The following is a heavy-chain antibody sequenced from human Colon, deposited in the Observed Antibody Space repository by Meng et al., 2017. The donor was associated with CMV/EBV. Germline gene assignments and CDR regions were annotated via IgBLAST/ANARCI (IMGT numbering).Heavy chain of an antibody. Sequence: SVKVSCKASGGTFSSYSISWVRQAPGQGLEWMGRIIPIIDIANYAQKFQDRVTITADKSTGTVYMELSGLRFEDTAIYYCARTTRDIVTGWKAFDMWGQGTKVTVSS. CDR3: ARTTRDIVTGWKAFDM. J-gene: IGHJ3*02. D-gene: IGHD3-9*01. CDR2: IIPIIDIA. V-gene: IGHV1-69*02. CDR1: GGTFSSYS.